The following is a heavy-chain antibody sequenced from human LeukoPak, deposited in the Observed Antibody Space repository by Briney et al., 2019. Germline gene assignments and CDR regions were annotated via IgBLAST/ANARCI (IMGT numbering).Heavy chain of an antibody. V-gene: IGHV4-59*08. CDR1: GGSISSYY. CDR2: VYSSGNT. D-gene: IGHD4-17*01. J-gene: IGHJ5*01. Sequence: SETLSLTCTASGGSISSYYWSWLRHPPGKGLEWIGYVYSSGNTNYNPSLKSRVTISLDTSKNQFSLKMSSLTAADAAVYYCARRTPVTPNSFDSWGQGTLVTVSS. CDR3: ARRTPVTPNSFDS.